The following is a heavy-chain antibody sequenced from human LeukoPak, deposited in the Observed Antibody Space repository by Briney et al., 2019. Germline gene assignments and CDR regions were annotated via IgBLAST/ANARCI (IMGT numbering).Heavy chain of an antibody. CDR2: IWYDGSNK. D-gene: IGHD4-23*01. CDR1: GFTFSSYG. J-gene: IGHJ4*02. Sequence: PGRSLRLSCAASGFTFSSYGMHWVRQAPGKGLEWVAVIWYDGSNKYYADSVKGRFTISRDNADNSLYLHMNSLRAEDTAVYYCARPLMGGGNSPFDSWGQGTLVTVSS. V-gene: IGHV3-33*01. CDR3: ARPLMGGGNSPFDS.